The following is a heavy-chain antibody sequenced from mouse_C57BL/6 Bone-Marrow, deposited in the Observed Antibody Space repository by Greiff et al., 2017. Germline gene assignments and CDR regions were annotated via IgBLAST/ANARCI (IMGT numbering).Heavy chain of an antibody. J-gene: IGHJ2*01. Sequence: EVQRVESGGGLVQPGGSLSLSCAASGFTFTDYYMSWVRQPPGKALAWLGFIRNKANGYTTEYSASVKGRFTISRDNSQSILYLQMNALRAEDSATYYCARSFYVDYWGQGTTLTVSS. V-gene: IGHV7-3*01. CDR2: IRNKANGYTT. CDR1: GFTFTDYY. CDR3: ARSFYVDY.